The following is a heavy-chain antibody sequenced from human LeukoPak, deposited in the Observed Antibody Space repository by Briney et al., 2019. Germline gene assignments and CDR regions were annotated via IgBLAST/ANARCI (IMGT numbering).Heavy chain of an antibody. D-gene: IGHD3-10*01. Sequence: GRSLRLSCAASGFTFSNYGMHWVRQAPGEGLEWVAVISYDGSNTYYADSVKGRFTISRDNSKNTLYLQMNSLRADDTAVYFCARTSLHYFGSRSSSLDVFDIWGQGTMVTVSS. V-gene: IGHV3-30*03. CDR2: ISYDGSNT. J-gene: IGHJ3*02. CDR1: GFTFSNYG. CDR3: ARTSLHYFGSRSSSLDVFDI.